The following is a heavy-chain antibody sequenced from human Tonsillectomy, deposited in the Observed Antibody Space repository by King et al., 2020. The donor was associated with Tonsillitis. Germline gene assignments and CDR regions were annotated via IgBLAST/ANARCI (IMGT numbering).Heavy chain of an antibody. Sequence: QLVQSGAEVKKPGESLKISCKGSGYSFTSYWIGWVRQMPGKGLEWMGIIYPGDSDTRYSPSFQGQVTISADKPISTAYLQWSSLKASDTAMYYCARSPYYDILTGYRYYFDYWGQGTLVTVSS. CDR1: GYSFTSYW. CDR2: IYPGDSDT. V-gene: IGHV5-51*01. J-gene: IGHJ4*02. D-gene: IGHD3-9*01. CDR3: ARSPYYDILTGYRYYFDY.